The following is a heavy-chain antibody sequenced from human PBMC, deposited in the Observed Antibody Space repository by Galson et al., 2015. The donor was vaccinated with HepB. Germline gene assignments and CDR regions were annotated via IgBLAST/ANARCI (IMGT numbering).Heavy chain of an antibody. V-gene: IGHV3-21*01. Sequence: SLRLSCAASGFTFSDYTMSWVRQAPGQGLEWVSSISRSSSYIYYADSVTGRFTISRDNAENSLYLQMNSLRAEDTAVYYCASDLLGGYSYGSYYYYGMDVWGQGTTVTVSS. CDR1: GFTFSDYT. CDR2: ISRSSSYI. J-gene: IGHJ6*02. D-gene: IGHD5-18*01. CDR3: ASDLLGGYSYGSYYYYGMDV.